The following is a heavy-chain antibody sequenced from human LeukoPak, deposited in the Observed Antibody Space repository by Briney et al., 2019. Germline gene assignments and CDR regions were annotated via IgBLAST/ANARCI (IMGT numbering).Heavy chain of an antibody. CDR1: GSSFTSYW. CDR2: IYPGDSDT. Sequence: GESLKIACKGSGSSFTSYWLGWVRQMPGKGREWMGFIYPGDSDTSYSPPFQGQVTISADKSINTAYLQWSSLKAPDTAMYYCARRSYGDYGLDVWGQGTTVTVSS. D-gene: IGHD4-17*01. V-gene: IGHV5-51*01. CDR3: ARRSYGDYGLDV. J-gene: IGHJ6*02.